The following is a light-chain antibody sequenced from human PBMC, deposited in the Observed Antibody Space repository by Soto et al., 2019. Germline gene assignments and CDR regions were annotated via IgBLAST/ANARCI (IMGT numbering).Light chain of an antibody. CDR3: LLYYGGAYV. V-gene: IGLV7-43*01. CDR2: STS. CDR1: TGAVTSGYY. Sequence: QTVVTQEPSLTVSPGGTVTLTCASSTGAVTSGYYPNWFQQKPGQAPRALSYSTSNKHSWTPARFSGSLLGGKAALTLSGVQPEEEAEYYGLLYYGGAYVFVTWTKLTVL. J-gene: IGLJ1*01.